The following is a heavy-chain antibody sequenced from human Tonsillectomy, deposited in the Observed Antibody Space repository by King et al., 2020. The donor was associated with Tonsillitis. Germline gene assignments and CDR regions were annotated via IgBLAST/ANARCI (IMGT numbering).Heavy chain of an antibody. CDR2: ISYDRRDK. V-gene: IGHV3-30*04. J-gene: IGHJ4*02. CDR1: GFTFNSYP. CDR3: ARGGRELTWDYFLDY. Sequence: VQLVESGGGVVQPGRSLRLSCAASGFTFNSYPMHWVRQAPGKGLEWVAIISYDRRDKYYADSVKGRFTISSDNSKNTLYLQMNSLRAEDSAVYYCARGGRELTWDYFLDYWGQGTLVTGSS. D-gene: IGHD7-27*01.